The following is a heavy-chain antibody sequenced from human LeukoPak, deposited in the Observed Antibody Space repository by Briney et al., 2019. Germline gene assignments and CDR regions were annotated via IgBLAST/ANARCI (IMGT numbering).Heavy chain of an antibody. V-gene: IGHV4-34*01. CDR2: INHSGST. Sequence: SETLSLTCAVYGGSFSGYYWSWIRQPPGKGLEWIGEINHSGSTNYNPSLKSRVTISVDTSKNQFSLKLSSVTAADTAVYYCARESMLGSMVRGVIRYWGQGTLVTVSS. J-gene: IGHJ4*02. D-gene: IGHD3-10*01. CDR3: ARESMLGSMVRGVIRY. CDR1: GGSFSGYY.